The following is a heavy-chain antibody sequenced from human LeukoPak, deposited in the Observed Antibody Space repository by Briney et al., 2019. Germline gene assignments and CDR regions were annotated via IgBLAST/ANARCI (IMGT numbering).Heavy chain of an antibody. CDR1: GGSISSSNW. CDR3: ARRYSYGRGEDY. Sequence: SETLSLTCAISGGSISSSNWWTRVRQPPGKGLEWVGEIYLRGNTNYNPSLESRVTISVDTSKNQFSLKLSSVTAADTAVYYCARRYSYGRGEDYWGQGTLVTVSS. D-gene: IGHD5-18*01. J-gene: IGHJ4*02. V-gene: IGHV4-4*02. CDR2: IYLRGNT.